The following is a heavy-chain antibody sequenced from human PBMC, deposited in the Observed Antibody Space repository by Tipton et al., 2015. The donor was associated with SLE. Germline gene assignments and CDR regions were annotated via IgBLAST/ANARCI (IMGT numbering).Heavy chain of an antibody. Sequence: TLSLTCAVYGGSFSGYYWSWIRPPPGKGLEWIGEINPSGSANYNPSLKSRVTISVDTSKKQFSLKLSSVTAADTAVFYCARAIGRVLPMDVWGKGTTVTVSS. CDR3: ARAIGRVLPMDV. CDR2: INPSGSA. CDR1: GGSFSGYY. D-gene: IGHD1-26*01. J-gene: IGHJ6*03. V-gene: IGHV4-34*01.